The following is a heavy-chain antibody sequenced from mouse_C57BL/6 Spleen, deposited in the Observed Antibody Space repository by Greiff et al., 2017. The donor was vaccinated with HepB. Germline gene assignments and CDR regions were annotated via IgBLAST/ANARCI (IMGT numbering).Heavy chain of an antibody. J-gene: IGHJ2*01. CDR3: ARTLLRYPYFDY. V-gene: IGHV1-55*01. D-gene: IGHD1-1*01. CDR1: GYTFTSYW. CDR2: IYPGSGST. Sequence: QVQLKQPGAELVKPGASVKMSCKASGYTFTSYWITWVKQRPGQGLEWIGDIYPGSGSTNYNEKFKSKATLTVDTSSSTAYMQLSSLTSEDSAVYYCARTLLRYPYFDYWGQGTTLTVSS.